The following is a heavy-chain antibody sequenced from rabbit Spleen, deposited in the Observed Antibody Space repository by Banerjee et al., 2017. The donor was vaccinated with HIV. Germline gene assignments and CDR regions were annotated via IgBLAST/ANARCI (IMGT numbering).Heavy chain of an antibody. D-gene: IGHD8-1*01. Sequence: GGGLVQPGASLTLTCTASGFSFSSSYDMCWVRQAPGRGLEWIGCIYTGNNKNYYASWAKGRFTISKSSSTMVTLQMTSLTAADTATYFCARDAGSYDYIDVYFSLWGQGTLVTVS. V-gene: IGHV1S40*01. CDR1: GFSFSSSYD. CDR3: ARDAGSYDYIDVYFSL. CDR2: IYTGNNKN. J-gene: IGHJ4*01.